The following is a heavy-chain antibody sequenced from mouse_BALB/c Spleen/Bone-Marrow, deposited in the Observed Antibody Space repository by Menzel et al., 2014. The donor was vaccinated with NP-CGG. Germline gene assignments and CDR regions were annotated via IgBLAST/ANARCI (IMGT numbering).Heavy chain of an antibody. CDR1: GFAFSSYT. CDR3: TRDLYDGYSYYAMDY. Sequence: DVMLVESGGGLVKPGGSPKLSCAASGFAFSSYTMSWVRQTPEKRLEWVATISSVGIYTYYPDSVKGRFTISRGNAKNTLYLQMSSLKSEDTAMYYCTRDLYDGYSYYAMDYWGQGTSVTVSS. D-gene: IGHD2-3*01. CDR2: ISSVGIYT. J-gene: IGHJ4*01. V-gene: IGHV5-6-4*01.